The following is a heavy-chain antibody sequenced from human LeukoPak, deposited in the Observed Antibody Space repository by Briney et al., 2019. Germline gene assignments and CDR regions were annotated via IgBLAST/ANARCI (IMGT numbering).Heavy chain of an antibody. J-gene: IGHJ4*01. Sequence: GGSLGLSRAASAFTFRTHTMGWVRQGPGKGLGWVSAISITGDSTYYADSVKGRFTISRDNAKNTLYLQMNSLTAEDTALYYCAKGASGGWPYYFDHWGQGTLVTVSS. CDR3: AKGASGGWPYYFDH. CDR2: ISITGDST. D-gene: IGHD2-15*01. CDR1: AFTFRTHT. V-gene: IGHV3-23*01.